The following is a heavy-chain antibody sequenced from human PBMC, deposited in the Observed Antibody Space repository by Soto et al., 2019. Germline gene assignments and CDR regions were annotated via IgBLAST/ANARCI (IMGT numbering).Heavy chain of an antibody. CDR2: IIPALGTA. Sequence: QDQLVQSGAEVKKPGSSVKVSCKASGGTFSSHTFSWVRQAPGQGLEWMGRIIPALGTATYAQKFQGRVTXXXXXXXXXXXXXXXXXXXEXXXXXXXARPDFGDYWYFDLWGRGTLVTVSS. CDR3: ARPDFGDYWYFDL. D-gene: IGHD4-17*01. J-gene: IGHJ2*01. V-gene: IGHV1-69*08. CDR1: GGTFSSHT.